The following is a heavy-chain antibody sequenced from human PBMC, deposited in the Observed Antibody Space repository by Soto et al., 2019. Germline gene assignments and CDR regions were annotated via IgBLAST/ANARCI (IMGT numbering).Heavy chain of an antibody. D-gene: IGHD4-17*01. CDR3: ARAEDDYGDQDHFDF. V-gene: IGHV3-23*01. CDR2: VGGSGDRT. Sequence: EVQLLESGGDLVQPGGSLRLSCAASGFAFSNYAMSWVRQAPGKGLEWVSGVGGSGDRTYYADFVKGRFTVSRDNSKNTMYLQMNSLRVEDTAIYHCARAEDDYGDQDHFDFWGQGTLVTVSS. CDR1: GFAFSNYA. J-gene: IGHJ4*02.